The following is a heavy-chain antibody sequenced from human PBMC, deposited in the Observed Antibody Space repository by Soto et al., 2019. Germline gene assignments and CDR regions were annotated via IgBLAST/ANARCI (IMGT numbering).Heavy chain of an antibody. Sequence: VPALVNPTQSLTLTCTFSGFSLSTSGVGVGWIRQPPGKALECLALIYWDDDKRYSPSLKSRLTITKDTSKNQVVLTMTNMDPVDTATYYCAHRGYSGYERTPFDYWGQGTLVTASS. D-gene: IGHD5-12*01. CDR2: IYWDDDK. J-gene: IGHJ4*02. V-gene: IGHV2-5*02. CDR1: GFSLSTSGVG. CDR3: AHRGYSGYERTPFDY.